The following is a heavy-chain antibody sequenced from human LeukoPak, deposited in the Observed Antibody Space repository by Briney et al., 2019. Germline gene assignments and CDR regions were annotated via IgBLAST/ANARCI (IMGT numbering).Heavy chain of an antibody. CDR3: ARGPPPGYYGSGSYPTFFDY. Sequence: GGSLRLSCAASGFSFAAYGMSWVRQAPGKGLEWVSGTNWNGGSTGYADSVKVQFTLSRDNARNSLSLQLNSLRAEDTAVYYCARGPPPGYYGSGSYPTFFDYWGQGTLVTVSS. CDR2: TNWNGGST. J-gene: IGHJ4*02. V-gene: IGHV3-20*04. D-gene: IGHD3-10*01. CDR1: GFSFAAYG.